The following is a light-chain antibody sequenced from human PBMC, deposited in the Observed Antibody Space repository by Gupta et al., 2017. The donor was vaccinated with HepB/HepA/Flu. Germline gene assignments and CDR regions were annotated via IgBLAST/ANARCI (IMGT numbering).Light chain of an antibody. CDR1: QSVSSN. J-gene: IGKJ1*01. CDR2: GAS. V-gene: IGKV3-15*01. Sequence: EIVMTQSPATLSVSPGERATLSCRASQSVSSNLAWYQQKPGQAPRLLIYGASTRATGIPARFSGSGSGKDXPLTINXLQSEDFAVYYCQQYKNWPPWAFGXGTKVEIK. CDR3: QQYKNWPPWA.